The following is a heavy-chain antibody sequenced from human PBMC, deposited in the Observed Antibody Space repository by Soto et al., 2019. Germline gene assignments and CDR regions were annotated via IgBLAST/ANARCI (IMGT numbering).Heavy chain of an antibody. V-gene: IGHV4-59*01. CDR1: GGSISSYD. D-gene: IGHD6-13*01. Sequence: QVQLQESGPGLVKPSETLSLTCTVSGGSISSYDWSLVRQPPGKGLEWIGYIYYSGSTNYNPSLKSRVTISVDTSKNQFSLKLSSVTAADTAVYYCARDRAGIAAAGFDPWGQGTLVTVSS. CDR3: ARDRAGIAAAGFDP. J-gene: IGHJ5*02. CDR2: IYYSGST.